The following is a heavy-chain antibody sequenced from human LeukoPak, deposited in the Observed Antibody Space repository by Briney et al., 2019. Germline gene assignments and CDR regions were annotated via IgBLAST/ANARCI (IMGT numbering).Heavy chain of an antibody. CDR2: ISSSSSYI. V-gene: IGHV3-21*01. CDR3: ARDQGYSSGWLPTGDAFDI. J-gene: IGHJ3*02. CDR1: GFTFSSYS. Sequence: GGSLRLSCAASGFTFSSYSMNWVRQAPGKGLEWVSSISSSSSYIYYADSVKGRFTISRDNAKNSLYLQMNSLRAEDTAVYYCARDQGYSSGWLPTGDAFDIWGQGTMVTVSS. D-gene: IGHD6-19*01.